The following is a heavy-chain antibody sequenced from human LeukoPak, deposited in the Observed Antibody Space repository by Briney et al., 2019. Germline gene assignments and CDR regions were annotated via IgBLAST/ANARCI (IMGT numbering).Heavy chain of an antibody. CDR3: ARDPNGDYIGAFDM. CDR1: GFIFSNYA. D-gene: IGHD4-17*01. J-gene: IGHJ3*02. CDR2: IRGSGGGT. V-gene: IGHV3-23*01. Sequence: GGSLRLSCAASGFIFSNYALMWLRQSPGQGLEWVSAIRGSGGGTFYADSVKGRFTISRDNSKNTLYLQMNGLRAEDTAVYYCARDPNGDYIGAFDMWGRGTLVTVSS.